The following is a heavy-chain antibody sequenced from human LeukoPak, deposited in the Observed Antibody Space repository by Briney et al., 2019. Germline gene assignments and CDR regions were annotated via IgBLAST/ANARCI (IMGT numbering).Heavy chain of an antibody. CDR2: ISSSGTL. Sequence: GRSLRLSCAASGFTFSSYAMHWVRQAPGKGLEWVSTISSSGTLHYTDSVKGRFTISRDSAKNSLYLQLNSLRAEDTAVYYCVRDAPYSHFDYWGQGTLVSVSS. D-gene: IGHD4-11*01. V-gene: IGHV3-48*01. J-gene: IGHJ4*02. CDR3: VRDAPYSHFDY. CDR1: GFTFSSYA.